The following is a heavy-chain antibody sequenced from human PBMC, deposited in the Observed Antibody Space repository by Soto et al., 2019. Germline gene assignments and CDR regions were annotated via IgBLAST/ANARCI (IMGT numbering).Heavy chain of an antibody. V-gene: IGHV1-2*04. D-gene: IGHD6-13*01. CDR3: ARDPSGREAGLLFDP. J-gene: IGHJ5*02. Sequence: ASVKVSCKASGYTFTGYYMHWVRQAPGQGLEWMGWINPNSGGTNYAQKFQGWVTMTRDTSISTAYMELSRLRSDDTAVYYCARDPSGREAGLLFDPWGQGTLVTVSS. CDR1: GYTFTGYY. CDR2: INPNSGGT.